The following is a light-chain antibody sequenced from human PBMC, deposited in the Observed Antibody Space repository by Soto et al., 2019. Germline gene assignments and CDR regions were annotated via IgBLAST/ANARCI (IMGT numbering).Light chain of an antibody. J-gene: IGLJ1*01. Sequence: QSVLTQPPSASGSPGQSVTISCTGTSSDVGGYNYVSWYQQHPGKAPKLMIYEVNKRPSGVPERFSGSKSGNTASLTVSGLQAEDEADYYCCSHAGSNNFYVFGTGTKLTVL. CDR1: SSDVGGYNY. CDR2: EVN. V-gene: IGLV2-8*01. CDR3: CSHAGSNNFYV.